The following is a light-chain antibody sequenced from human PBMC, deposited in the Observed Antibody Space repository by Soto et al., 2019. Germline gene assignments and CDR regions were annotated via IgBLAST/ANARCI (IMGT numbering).Light chain of an antibody. CDR1: QSVSSY. CDR3: QQRSNWPPLFT. V-gene: IGKV3-11*01. Sequence: EIVLTQSPATLSLSPGERATLSCRASQSVSSYLAWYQQKPGQAPRLLIYDASNRATGIPARFSGSGSGTDFTLTISSLEPEDFAVYDCQQRSNWPPLFTFGPGTKVDFK. CDR2: DAS. J-gene: IGKJ3*01.